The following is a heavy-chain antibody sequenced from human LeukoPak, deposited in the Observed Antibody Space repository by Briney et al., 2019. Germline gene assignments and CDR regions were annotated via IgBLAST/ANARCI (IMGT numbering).Heavy chain of an antibody. V-gene: IGHV3-53*01. D-gene: IGHD3-3*01. J-gene: IGHJ4*02. CDR1: GFTVSSNY. Sequence: GGSLRLSCAASGFTVSSNYMSWIRRAPGKGLEWVSVIYSGGSTYYADSVKGRFTISRDNSKNTLYLQMNSLRAEDTAVNYCARVGIFGVVIDYWGQGTLVTVSS. CDR3: ARVGIFGVVIDY. CDR2: IYSGGST.